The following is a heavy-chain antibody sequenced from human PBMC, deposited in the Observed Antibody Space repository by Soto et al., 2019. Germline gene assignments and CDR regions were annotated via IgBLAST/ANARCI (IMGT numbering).Heavy chain of an antibody. Sequence: QVQLVESGGGVVQPGRSLRLSCAASGFTFSSYAMHWVRQAPGKVLEWVAVISYDGSNKYYADSVKGRFTISRDNSKNTLYLQMNSLRAEDTAVYYCARGAGGYCSSTSCYATPGYWGQGTLVTVSS. CDR2: ISYDGSNK. D-gene: IGHD2-2*01. V-gene: IGHV3-30-3*01. J-gene: IGHJ4*02. CDR1: GFTFSSYA. CDR3: ARGAGGYCSSTSCYATPGY.